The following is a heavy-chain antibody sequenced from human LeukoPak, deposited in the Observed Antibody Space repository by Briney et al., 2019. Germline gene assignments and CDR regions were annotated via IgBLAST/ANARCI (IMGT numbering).Heavy chain of an antibody. Sequence: KSGGSLRLSCAASGFTFISYSMTWVRQAPGKGLEWVSSISSSSNYIYYADSMKGRFTISRDNAKNSLYLQMNRLRAEDTAVYYCAKPGQWLVAGYYFDYWGQGTLVTVSS. V-gene: IGHV3-21*04. J-gene: IGHJ4*02. CDR2: ISSSSNYI. CDR3: AKPGQWLVAGYYFDY. D-gene: IGHD6-19*01. CDR1: GFTFISYS.